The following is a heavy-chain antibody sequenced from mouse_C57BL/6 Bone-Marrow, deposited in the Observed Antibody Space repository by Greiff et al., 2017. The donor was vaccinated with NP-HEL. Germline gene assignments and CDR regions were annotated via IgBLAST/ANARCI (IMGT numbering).Heavy chain of an antibody. CDR1: GYTFTSYG. CDR2: IYPRSGNT. Sequence: QVQLQQSGAELARPGASVKLSCKASGYTFTSYGISWVKQRTGQGLEWIGEIYPRSGNTYYNEKFKGKATLTADKSSSTAYMELRSLTSEDSAVYFCAREAIYYYGSSPVFDYWGQGTTLTVSS. D-gene: IGHD1-1*01. V-gene: IGHV1-81*01. CDR3: AREAIYYYGSSPVFDY. J-gene: IGHJ2*01.